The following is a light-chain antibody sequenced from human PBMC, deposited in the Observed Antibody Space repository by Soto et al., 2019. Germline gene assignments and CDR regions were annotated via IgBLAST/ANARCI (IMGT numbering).Light chain of an antibody. Sequence: QSALTQPPSASGSPGQSVTVSCTGTSRDVGAYSSVAGYQQHPGKAPKLIIYEVTKRPSGVPDRFSGARSGNTAFLTVSGLQAEDEADYYCSAHAGSNNYVFGTGTKVTVL. J-gene: IGLJ1*01. V-gene: IGLV2-8*01. CDR3: SAHAGSNNYV. CDR1: SRDVGAYSS. CDR2: EVT.